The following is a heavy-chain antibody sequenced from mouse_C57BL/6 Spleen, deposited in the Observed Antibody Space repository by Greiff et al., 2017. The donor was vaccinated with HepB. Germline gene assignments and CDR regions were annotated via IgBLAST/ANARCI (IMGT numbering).Heavy chain of an antibody. V-gene: IGHV1-81*01. D-gene: IGHD2-14*01. J-gene: IGHJ2*01. CDR3: ARGGYDRAFDY. Sequence: QVQLQQSGAELARPGASVKLSCKASGYTFTSYGISWVKQRTGQGLEWIGEIYPRSGNTYYNEKFKGKATLTADKSSSTAYMELRSLTSEDCAVYFCARGGYDRAFDYWGPGTTLTVSS. CDR1: GYTFTSYG. CDR2: IYPRSGNT.